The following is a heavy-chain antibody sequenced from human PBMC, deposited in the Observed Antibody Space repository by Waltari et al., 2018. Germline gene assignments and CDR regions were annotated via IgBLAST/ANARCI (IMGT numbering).Heavy chain of an antibody. Sequence: EVQLLQSGAEVKKPGTPVKISCKVSGDTFTDNYIHWIQQAPGRGLQWMGLLDPDDGQAVYAETFQGRVTMTADTSIHTAYMELTSLTSEDTAFYYCAAALGGGISASRPFHFWGQGTMITVSS. CDR2: LDPDDGQA. CDR3: AAALGGGISASRPFHF. J-gene: IGHJ3*01. V-gene: IGHV1-69-2*01. D-gene: IGHD3-10*01. CDR1: GDTFTDNY.